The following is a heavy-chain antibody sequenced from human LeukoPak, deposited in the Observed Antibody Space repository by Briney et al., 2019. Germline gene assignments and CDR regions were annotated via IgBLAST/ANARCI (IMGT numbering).Heavy chain of an antibody. CDR1: GFTFSSYG. Sequence: GGSLRLSCAASGFTFSSYGMHWVRQAPGKGLEWVAVIWYDGSNKYYADSVKGRFTISRDNSKNTLYLQMNSLRAEDTAVYYCARKVVPATYYRIDLWGQGTTVTLSS. J-gene: IGHJ6*02. D-gene: IGHD2-2*01. CDR3: ARKVVPATYYRIDL. CDR2: IWYDGSNK. V-gene: IGHV3-33*01.